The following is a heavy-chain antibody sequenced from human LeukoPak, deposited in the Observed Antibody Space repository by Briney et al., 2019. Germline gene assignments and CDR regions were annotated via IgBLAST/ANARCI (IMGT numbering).Heavy chain of an antibody. D-gene: IGHD1-26*01. CDR3: AREMPMGATDY. J-gene: IGHJ4*02. CDR2: ISSSSSYI. CDR1: GFTFSSYS. V-gene: IGHV3-21*01. Sequence: GGSLRLSCAASGFTFSSYSMNWVRQAPGRGLEWVSSISSSSSYIYYADSVKGRFTISRDNAKNSLYLQMNSLRAEDTAVYYCAREMPMGATDYWGQGTLVTVSS.